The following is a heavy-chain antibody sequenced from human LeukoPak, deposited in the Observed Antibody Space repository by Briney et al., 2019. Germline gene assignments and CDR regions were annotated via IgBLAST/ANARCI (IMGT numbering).Heavy chain of an antibody. J-gene: IGHJ4*02. Sequence: GGSLRLSCAASGFTFSSYWMHWVRQAPGKGLVWVSHINGDGSSTRNADSVEGRFTISRDNAKNTLYLQMNSLGAEDTAVYYCAREGLNCGSSSCQRATFDYWGQGTLVTVSS. V-gene: IGHV3-74*01. CDR3: AREGLNCGSSSCQRATFDY. CDR2: INGDGSST. D-gene: IGHD2-2*01. CDR1: GFTFSSYW.